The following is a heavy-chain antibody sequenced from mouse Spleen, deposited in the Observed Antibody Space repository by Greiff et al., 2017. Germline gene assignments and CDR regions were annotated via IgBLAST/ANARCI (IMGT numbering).Heavy chain of an antibody. J-gene: IGHJ2*01. CDR3: ARSNSFYYYGSSYQYYFDY. V-gene: IGHV3-8*01. CDR2: ISYSGST. D-gene: IGHD1-1*01. CDR1: GYSITSDY. Sequence: EVKLQESGPGLAKPSQTLSLTCSVTGYSITSDYWNWIRKFPGNKLEYMGYISYSGSTYYNPSLKSRISITRDTSKNQYYLQLNSVTTEDTATYYCARSNSFYYYGSSYQYYFDYWGQGTTLTVSS.